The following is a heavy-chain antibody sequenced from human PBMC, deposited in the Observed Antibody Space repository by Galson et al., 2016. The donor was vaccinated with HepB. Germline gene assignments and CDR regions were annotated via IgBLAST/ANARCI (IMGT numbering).Heavy chain of an antibody. CDR2: ISGGGGGT. CDR1: GFTFSSHA. V-gene: IGHV3-23*01. J-gene: IGHJ6*03. D-gene: IGHD1-20*01. CDR3: AKGTDNWNQYYMDV. Sequence: SLRLSCAASGFTFSSHAMSWVRQAPGKGLEWVPGISGGGGGTYYAGSVKGRFTISRDNSKNTLYLQMNSLRAEDTAVYNCAKGTDNWNQYYMDVWGKGTTVTVSS.